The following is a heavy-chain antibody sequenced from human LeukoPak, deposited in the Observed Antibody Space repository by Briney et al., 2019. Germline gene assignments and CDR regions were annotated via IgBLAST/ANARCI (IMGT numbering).Heavy chain of an antibody. Sequence: GASVKVSCKASGYTFTSYGISWVRQAPGQGLEWMGWISAYNGNTNYAQKLQGRVTMTTDTSTSTAYMELRSLRSDDTAVYYCARKGYYDFWSGSYYFDYWGQGTLVTVSS. V-gene: IGHV1-18*01. CDR2: ISAYNGNT. CDR1: GYTFTSYG. D-gene: IGHD3-3*01. J-gene: IGHJ4*02. CDR3: ARKGYYDFWSGSYYFDY.